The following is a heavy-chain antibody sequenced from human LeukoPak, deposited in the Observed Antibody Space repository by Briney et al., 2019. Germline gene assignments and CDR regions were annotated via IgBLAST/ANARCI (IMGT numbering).Heavy chain of an antibody. D-gene: IGHD4-17*01. Sequence: ASVKVSXKASGYTFTSYYMHWVRQAPGQGLEWMGIINPSGGSTSYAQKFQGRVTMTRDTSTGTVYMELSSLRSEDTAVYYCARAPRTTVTTRGWWFDPWGQGTLVTVSS. V-gene: IGHV1-46*01. J-gene: IGHJ5*02. CDR3: ARAPRTTVTTRGWWFDP. CDR1: GYTFTSYY. CDR2: INPSGGST.